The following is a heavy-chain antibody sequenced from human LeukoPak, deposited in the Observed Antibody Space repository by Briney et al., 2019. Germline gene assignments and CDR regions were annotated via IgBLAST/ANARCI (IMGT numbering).Heavy chain of an antibody. CDR1: GFTFSNYW. CDR3: VGSSGWLFDY. J-gene: IGHJ4*02. Sequence: GGSLRLSCAGTGFTFSNYWMNWVRQAPGKGLEWVANIKEDGSRINYVDSVKGRFTISRDNAKNSVYLQVDNLRAEDTAVYYCVGSSGWLFDYWGQGILVAVSS. V-gene: IGHV3-7*01. CDR2: IKEDGSRI. D-gene: IGHD6-19*01.